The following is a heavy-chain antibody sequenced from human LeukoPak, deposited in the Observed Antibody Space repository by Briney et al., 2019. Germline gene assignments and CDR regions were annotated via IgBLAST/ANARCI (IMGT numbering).Heavy chain of an antibody. D-gene: IGHD6-13*01. CDR3: ASLAAVAYFGLDV. Sequence: ASVRVSCKASGYTFTGYYIHWVRQAPGRGLEWMGWIKAKSGGTNFAQKFQGRVTMTRDTSISTAYMELNRLRSDDTAVYYCASLAAVAYFGLDVWGQGTTVTVSS. CDR2: IKAKSGGT. V-gene: IGHV1-2*02. J-gene: IGHJ6*02. CDR1: GYTFTGYY.